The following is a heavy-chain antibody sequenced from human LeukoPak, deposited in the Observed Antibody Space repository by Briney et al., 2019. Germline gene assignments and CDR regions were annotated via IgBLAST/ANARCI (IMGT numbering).Heavy chain of an antibody. J-gene: IGHJ6*02. CDR3: ARDRRGLSSSWYEGYRYYGMDV. CDR2: IWYDGSNK. D-gene: IGHD6-13*01. Sequence: GRSLRPPCAASGFTFSSYGMHWVRQAPGKGLEWVAVIWYDGSNKYYADSVKGRFTISRDNSKNTLYLQMNSLRAEDTAVYYCARDRRGLSSSWYEGYRYYGMDVWGQGTTVTVSS. V-gene: IGHV3-33*01. CDR1: GFTFSSYG.